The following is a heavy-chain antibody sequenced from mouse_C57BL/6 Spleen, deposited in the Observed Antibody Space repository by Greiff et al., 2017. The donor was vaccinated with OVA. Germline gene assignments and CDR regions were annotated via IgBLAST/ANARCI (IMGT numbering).Heavy chain of an antibody. V-gene: IGHV1-54*01. J-gene: IGHJ1*03. D-gene: IGHD1-1*01. CDR3: ARWDSSYWYFDV. CDR2: INPGSGGT. Sequence: VQVVESGAELVRPGTSVKVSCKASGYAFTNYLIEWVKQRPGQGLEWIGVINPGSGGTNYNEKFKGKATLTADKSSSTAYMQLSSLTSEDSAVYCCARWDSSYWYFDVWGTGTTVTVSS. CDR1: GYAFTNYL.